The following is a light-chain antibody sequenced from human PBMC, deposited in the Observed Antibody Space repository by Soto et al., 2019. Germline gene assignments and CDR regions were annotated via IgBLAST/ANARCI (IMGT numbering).Light chain of an antibody. Sequence: DIQMTQSPSTLSASVGDRVTITCRASQSISSWLAWYQQKPGKAPNLLIYKASSLERGVPSRFSGSGSGTEFTLTISSLQPDDFATYYCQQYNSYPVTFAQGTKVEIK. J-gene: IGKJ1*01. CDR3: QQYNSYPVT. CDR2: KAS. V-gene: IGKV1-5*03. CDR1: QSISSW.